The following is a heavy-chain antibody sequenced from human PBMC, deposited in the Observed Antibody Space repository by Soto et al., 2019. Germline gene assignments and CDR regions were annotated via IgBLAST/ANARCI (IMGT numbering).Heavy chain of an antibody. D-gene: IGHD1-26*01. J-gene: IGHJ4*02. CDR1: GFTFSSYA. CDR3: ARDLSRIVGATGFDY. Sequence: PGGSLRLSRAASGFTFSSYAMHWVRQAPGKGLEWVAVISYDGSNKYYADSVKGRFTISRDNSKNTLYLQMNSLRAEDTAVYYCARDLSRIVGATGFDYWGQGTLVTVS. V-gene: IGHV3-30-3*01. CDR2: ISYDGSNK.